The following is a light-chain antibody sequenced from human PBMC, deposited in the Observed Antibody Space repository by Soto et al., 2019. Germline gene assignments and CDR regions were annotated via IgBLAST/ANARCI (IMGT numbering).Light chain of an antibody. CDR2: GAS. V-gene: IGKV3-15*01. CDR1: QSVYNK. J-gene: IGKJ2*01. CDR3: QQYNDWPRYS. Sequence: EIVMTQSPATLSVSPGERATLSCRASQSVYNKFAWSQQRPGQAPRLLIYGASTMATGIPARFSGGGSGTEFSHTISSLQSEDFAVYYCQQYNDWPRYSFGQRTRLEIK.